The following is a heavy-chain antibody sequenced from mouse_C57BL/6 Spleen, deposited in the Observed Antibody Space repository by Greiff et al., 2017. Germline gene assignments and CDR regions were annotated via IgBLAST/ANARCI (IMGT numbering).Heavy chain of an antibody. J-gene: IGHJ1*03. CDR3: ARLFITTGVALWRYYDG. CDR1: GFNIKNTY. CDR2: NDPANGNT. D-gene: IGHD1-1*01. Sequence: VHVKQSVAELVRPGASVKLSCTASGFNIKNTYMHWVKQRPEQGLEWIGRNDPANGNTKYAPKFQGKATITADTSSNTAYLQLSSLTSEDTAIYYCARLFITTGVALWRYYDGWGTGTTVTVSA. V-gene: IGHV14-3*01.